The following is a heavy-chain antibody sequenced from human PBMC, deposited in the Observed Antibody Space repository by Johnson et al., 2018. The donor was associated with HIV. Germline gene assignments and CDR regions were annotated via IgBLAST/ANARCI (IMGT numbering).Heavy chain of an antibody. Sequence: VQLVESGGGVVRPGESLGLSCAASEFTFGDYGMSWVRQAPGKGLEWVSGINWNGGCTDYADSVKGRFTISRDNSKKTLYLQMNSLRAEDTAVYYCAREVDGFDIWGQGTMVTVSS. J-gene: IGHJ3*02. V-gene: IGHV3-20*04. CDR2: INWNGGCT. CDR3: AREVDGFDI. CDR1: EFTFGDYG.